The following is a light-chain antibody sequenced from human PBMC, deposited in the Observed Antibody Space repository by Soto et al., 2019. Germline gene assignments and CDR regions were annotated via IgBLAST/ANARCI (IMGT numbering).Light chain of an antibody. CDR1: QGIRND. CDR2: AAS. V-gene: IGKV1-27*01. J-gene: IGKJ4*01. CDR3: QKCKVAPFT. Sequence: IQMTQSPSSLSASVGDRVTITCRASQGIRNDLAWYQQKPGKVPKLLIYAASTLQSGVPSRFSGSGSGTDFTLTISSLQPEDVATYYCQKCKVAPFTFGGGTKVDIK.